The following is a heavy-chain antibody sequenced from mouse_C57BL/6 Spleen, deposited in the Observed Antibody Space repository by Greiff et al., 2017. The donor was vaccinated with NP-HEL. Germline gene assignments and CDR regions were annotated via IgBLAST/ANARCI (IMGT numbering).Heavy chain of an antibody. CDR2: IDPSDSYT. V-gene: IGHV1-50*01. J-gene: IGHJ4*01. D-gene: IGHD3-2*02. Sequence: QVQLQQSGAELVKPGASVKLSCKASGYTFTSYWMQWVKQRPGQGLEWIGEIDPSDSYTNYNQKFKGKATLTVDTSSSTAYMQLSSLTSEDSAVYYCARGSSGYRMDYWGQGTSVTVSS. CDR3: ARGSSGYRMDY. CDR1: GYTFTSYW.